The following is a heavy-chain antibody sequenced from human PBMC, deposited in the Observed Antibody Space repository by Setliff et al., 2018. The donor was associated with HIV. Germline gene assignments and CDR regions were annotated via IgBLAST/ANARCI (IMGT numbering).Heavy chain of an antibody. Sequence: ASVKVSCKSSGYIFTDYYMHWVQQAPGEGLEWMGRVDPQDGETKYAEKFQGRVTITADTSTGTSVMELSSLKSEDTAVYYCATSGTYYYGSGTYHASAFGGQGTLVTVSS. D-gene: IGHD3-10*01. CDR3: ATSGTYYYGSGTYHASAF. CDR1: GYIFTDYY. CDR2: VDPQDGET. V-gene: IGHV1-69-2*01. J-gene: IGHJ4*02.